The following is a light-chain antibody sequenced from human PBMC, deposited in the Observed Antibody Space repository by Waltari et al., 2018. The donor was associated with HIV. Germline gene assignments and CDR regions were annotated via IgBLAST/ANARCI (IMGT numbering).Light chain of an antibody. CDR1: SSDVGGYNY. CDR2: EVS. J-gene: IGLJ2*01. V-gene: IGLV2-14*01. Sequence: QSALTQPASVSGSPGQSITISCTGASSDVGGYNYVSWYQQHPGKAPKLIIYEVSNRPSGLSDRFSGSRSGNTASLTISGLQAEDEADYYCSSYTSSSVVFGGGTKLTVL. CDR3: SSYTSSSVV.